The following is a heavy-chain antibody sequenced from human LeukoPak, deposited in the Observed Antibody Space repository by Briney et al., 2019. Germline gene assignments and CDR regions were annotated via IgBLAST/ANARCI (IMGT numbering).Heavy chain of an antibody. J-gene: IGHJ4*02. CDR1: GGSISSYY. V-gene: IGHV4-59*08. D-gene: IGHD2-2*01. CDR3: ASRIYCSSTSCNDY. Sequence: PSETLSLTCTVSGGSISSYYWSRIRQPPGKGLEWTGYIYYSGSTNYNPSLKSRVTISLDTSKNQFSLKLSSVTAADTAVYYCASRIYCSSTSCNDYWGQGTLVTVSS. CDR2: IYYSGST.